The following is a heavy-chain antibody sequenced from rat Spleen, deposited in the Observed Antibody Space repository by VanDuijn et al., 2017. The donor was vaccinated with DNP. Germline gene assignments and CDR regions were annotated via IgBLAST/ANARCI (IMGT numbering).Heavy chain of an antibody. V-gene: IGHV2-27*01. CDR2: LQSDGNT. Sequence: QVQLKESGPGLVQPSQTLSLTCTVSGFSLTNYHVDWVRQPPGKGLEWMGRLQSDGNTDYNSVLKSRLSISRDTSKGQVFLKMDSVQTEDTAMYFCTRDPLYNSGALDAWGQGISVTVSS. J-gene: IGHJ4*01. CDR1: GFSLTNYH. D-gene: IGHD4-3*01. CDR3: TRDPLYNSGALDA.